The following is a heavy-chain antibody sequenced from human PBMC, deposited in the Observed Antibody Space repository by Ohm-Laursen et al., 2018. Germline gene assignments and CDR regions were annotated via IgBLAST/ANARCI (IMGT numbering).Heavy chain of an antibody. CDR2: INSSSGST. V-gene: IGHV1-46*04. J-gene: IGHJ5*02. Sequence: ASVKVSCKASGYTLTSYYMHWVRQAPGQRLEWMGIINSSSGSTRYAQKLQGRVTMTRDTSTSTVYMELSSLRSEDTAVYYCAAETDYHYSSGGFGFDPWGQGTLVTVSS. CDR1: GYTLTSYY. D-gene: IGHD3-22*01. CDR3: AAETDYHYSSGGFGFDP.